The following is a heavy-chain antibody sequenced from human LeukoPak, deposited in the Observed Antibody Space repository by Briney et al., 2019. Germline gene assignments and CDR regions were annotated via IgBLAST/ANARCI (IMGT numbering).Heavy chain of an antibody. CDR3: ARAITMIVVVGGY. CDR1: GFTFSSYA. V-gene: IGHV3-23*01. J-gene: IGHJ4*02. D-gene: IGHD3-22*01. CDR2: ISGSGGST. Sequence: GGSLRLSCAAFGFTFSSYAMSWVRQAPGKGLEWVSAISGSGGSTYYADSVKGRFTISRDNSKNTLYLQMNSLRAEDTAVYYCARAITMIVVVGGYWGQGTLVTVSS.